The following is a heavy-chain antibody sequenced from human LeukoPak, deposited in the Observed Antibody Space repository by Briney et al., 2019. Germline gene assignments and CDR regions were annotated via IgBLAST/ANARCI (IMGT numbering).Heavy chain of an antibody. CDR3: ARDVPDSSGYMYYFDY. CDR1: GGTFSSYA. V-gene: IGHV1-69*04. CDR2: IIPILGIA. Sequence: SVKVSCKASGGTFSSYAISWVRQAPGQGLEWMGRIIPILGIANYAQKFQGRVTITADKSTSTAYMELSSLRSEDTAVYYCARDVPDSSGYMYYFDYWGQGTLVTVSS. J-gene: IGHJ4*02. D-gene: IGHD3-22*01.